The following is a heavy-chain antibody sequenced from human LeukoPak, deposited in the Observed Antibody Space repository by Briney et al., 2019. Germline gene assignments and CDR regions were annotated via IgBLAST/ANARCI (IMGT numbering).Heavy chain of an antibody. CDR2: MNPNSGNT. CDR3: ARLAEMATINSNNWDSYLDL. J-gene: IGHJ2*01. CDR1: GYTFTSYD. V-gene: IGHV1-8*01. Sequence: ASVKVSCKASGYTFTSYDINWVRQATGQGLEWMGWMNPNSGNTGYAQKFQGRVTMTRNTSISTAYMELSSLRSEDTAVYYCARLAEMATINSNNWDSYLDLWGRGTLVTVSS. D-gene: IGHD5-24*01.